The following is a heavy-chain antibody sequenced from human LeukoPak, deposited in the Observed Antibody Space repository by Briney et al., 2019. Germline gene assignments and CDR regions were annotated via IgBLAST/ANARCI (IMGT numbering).Heavy chain of an antibody. CDR2: VNPSGGST. D-gene: IGHD3-3*01. CDR1: GYTFTSYY. CDR3: ARGARITIFGVVGSQH. V-gene: IGHV1-46*03. J-gene: IGHJ1*01. Sequence: VASVKVSCKASGYTFTSYYMHWVRQAPGQGLEWMGIVNPSGGSTSYAQKFQGRVTMTRDTSTSTVYMELSSLRSEDTAVYYCARGARITIFGVVGSQHWGQGTLVTVSS.